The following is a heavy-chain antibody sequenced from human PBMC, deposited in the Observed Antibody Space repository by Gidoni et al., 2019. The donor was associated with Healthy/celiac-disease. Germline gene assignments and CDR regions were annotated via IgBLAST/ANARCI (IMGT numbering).Heavy chain of an antibody. Sequence: EVQLVESGGGLVKPGGSLRLSCAASGFTFSSYSMNWVRQAPGKGLEWVSSISSSSSYIYYADSVKGRFTISRDNAKNSLYLQMNSLRAEDTAVYYCASSYGSGSPWGDWGQGTLVTVSS. V-gene: IGHV3-21*01. J-gene: IGHJ4*02. CDR1: GFTFSSYS. CDR3: ASSYGSGSPWGD. D-gene: IGHD3-10*01. CDR2: ISSSSSYI.